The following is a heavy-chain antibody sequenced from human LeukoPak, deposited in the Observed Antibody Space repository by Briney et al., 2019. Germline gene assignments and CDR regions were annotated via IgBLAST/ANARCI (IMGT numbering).Heavy chain of an antibody. CDR3: ARLYYYNSGRSYPSIYFNY. D-gene: IGHD3-10*01. V-gene: IGHV3-7*01. CDR1: GFTFSTHW. J-gene: IGHJ4*02. CDR2: IKEDGSEK. Sequence: GGSLRPSCAASGFTFSTHWMSWVRQAPGKGLEWVANIKEDGSEKDYVDSVKGRFTVSRDNAKNSLYLQMNTLRAEDTAKYYCARLYYYNSGRSYPSIYFNYWGQGTLVTVSS.